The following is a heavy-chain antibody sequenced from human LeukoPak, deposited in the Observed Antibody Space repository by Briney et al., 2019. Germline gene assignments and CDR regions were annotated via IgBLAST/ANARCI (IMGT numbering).Heavy chain of an antibody. CDR1: GFTFDDYA. CDR2: ISWNSGSI. Sequence: PGRSLRLSCAASGFTFDDYAMHWVRQAPGKGLEWVSGISWNSGSIGYADSVKGRFTISRDNSKNTLYLQMNSLRAEDTAVYYCAKKKNYYYYGMDVWGQGTTVTVSS. CDR3: AKKKNYYYYGMDV. J-gene: IGHJ6*02. V-gene: IGHV3-9*01.